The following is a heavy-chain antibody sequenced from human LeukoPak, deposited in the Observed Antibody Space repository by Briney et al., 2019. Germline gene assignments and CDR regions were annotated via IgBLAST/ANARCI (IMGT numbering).Heavy chain of an antibody. CDR1: GGSFSIYY. D-gene: IGHD1-1*01. CDR3: ARDQLGNNY. Sequence: PSETLSLTCAVYGGSFSIYYWSWIRQPPGRGLEWIAEINHSGTTNYNPSLKSRVTISVNTSKNQFSLKLNSLTAADTAVYYCARDQLGNNYWGQGTLVTVSS. J-gene: IGHJ4*02. CDR2: INHSGTT. V-gene: IGHV4-34*01.